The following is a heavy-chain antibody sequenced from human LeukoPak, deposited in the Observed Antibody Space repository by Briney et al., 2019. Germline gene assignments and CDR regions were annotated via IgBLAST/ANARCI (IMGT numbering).Heavy chain of an antibody. CDR2: IKSKSTGWTT. CDR1: GFTVSNAW. Sequence: PGGSLRLSCAAYGFTVSNAWMSWVRQAPGKGLEWVGRIKSKSTGWTTDYAAPGKGRFTISRDDSKNTLYLQMNSLKTEDTAVYYCTTESPPSMSTVTMYYFDYWGQETVVSVSS. V-gene: IGHV3-15*01. CDR3: TTESPPSMSTVTMYYFDY. D-gene: IGHD4-17*01. J-gene: IGHJ4*02.